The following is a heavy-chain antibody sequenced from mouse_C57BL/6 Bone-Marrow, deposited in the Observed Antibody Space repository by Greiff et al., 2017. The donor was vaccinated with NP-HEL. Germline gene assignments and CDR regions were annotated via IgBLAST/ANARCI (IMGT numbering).Heavy chain of an antibody. CDR1: GYTFTSYW. D-gene: IGHD2-4*01. V-gene: IGHV1-52*01. CDR3: ARDDYDGEAFAY. CDR2: IDPSDSET. J-gene: IGHJ3*01. Sequence: VQLQQPGAELVRPGSSVKLSCKASGYTFTSYWMHWVKQRPIQGLEWIGNIDPSDSETHYNQKFKDKATLTVDKSSSTAYMQLSSLTSEDSAVYYCARDDYDGEAFAYWAKGLWSLSLQ.